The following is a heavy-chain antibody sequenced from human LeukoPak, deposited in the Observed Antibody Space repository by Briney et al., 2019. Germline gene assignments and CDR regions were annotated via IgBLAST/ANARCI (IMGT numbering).Heavy chain of an antibody. CDR1: GFTFSGYS. V-gene: IGHV3-66*01. J-gene: IGHJ4*02. CDR3: ARGDVDTAMG. D-gene: IGHD5-18*01. CDR2: IYSGGST. Sequence: GGSLRLSCVASGFTFSGYSLNWVRQAPGKGLEWVSVIYSGGSTYYADSVKGRFTISRDNSKNTLYLQMNSLRAEDTAVYYCARGDVDTAMGWGQGTLVTVSS.